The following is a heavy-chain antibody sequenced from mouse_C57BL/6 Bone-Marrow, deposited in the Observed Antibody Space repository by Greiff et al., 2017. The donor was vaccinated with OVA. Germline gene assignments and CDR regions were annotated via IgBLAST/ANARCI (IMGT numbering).Heavy chain of an antibody. CDR1: GFTFSDYY. D-gene: IGHD1-1*01. CDR2: ISNGGGST. CDR3: ARQYYGSSPLWYFDV. V-gene: IGHV5-12*01. J-gene: IGHJ1*03. Sequence: QLVESGGGLVQPGGSLKLSCAASGFTFSDYYMYWVRQTPEKRLEWVAYISNGGGSTYYPDTVKGRFTISRDNAKNTLYLQMSRLKSEDTAMYYCARQYYGSSPLWYFDVWGTGTTVTVSS.